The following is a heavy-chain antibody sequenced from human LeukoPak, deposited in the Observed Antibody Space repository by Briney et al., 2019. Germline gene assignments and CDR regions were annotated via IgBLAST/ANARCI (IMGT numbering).Heavy chain of an antibody. J-gene: IGHJ4*02. Sequence: GGSLRLSCAASGFTFSSYSMNWVRQAPGKGLEWVSRVKSDGSNPSYADSVKGRFTISRDNAENMLYLQMNTLGAEDTAVYYCARDSVSGSGSLDYWGQGTLVTVSS. CDR2: VKSDGSNP. CDR1: GFTFSSYS. V-gene: IGHV3-74*01. D-gene: IGHD3-10*01. CDR3: ARDSVSGSGSLDY.